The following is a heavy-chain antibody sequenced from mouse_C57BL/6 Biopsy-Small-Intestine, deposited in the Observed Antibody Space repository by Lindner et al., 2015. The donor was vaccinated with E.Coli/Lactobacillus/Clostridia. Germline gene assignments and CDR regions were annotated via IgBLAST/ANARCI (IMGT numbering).Heavy chain of an antibody. CDR2: IDPENGDT. Sequence: VQLQESGAELVRPGASVKLSCTASGFNIKDDYMHWVKQRPEQGLEWIGWIDPENGDTEYASKFQGKATITADTSSNTAYLQLSSLTSEDTAVYYCTTGYLSYYAMDYWGQGTSSHRLL. J-gene: IGHJ4*01. CDR1: GFNIKDDY. CDR3: TTGYLSYYAMDY. V-gene: IGHV14-4*01. D-gene: IGHD5-5*01.